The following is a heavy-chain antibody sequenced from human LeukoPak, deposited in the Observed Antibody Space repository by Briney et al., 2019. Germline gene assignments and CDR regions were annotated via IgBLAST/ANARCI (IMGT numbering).Heavy chain of an antibody. CDR3: ARDRYGQRIFDY. D-gene: IGHD3-16*02. CDR2: IYYSGST. CDR1: GGSISSGDYY. Sequence: PSETLSLTCTVSGGSISSGDYYWSWIRQPPGKGLEWIGYIYYSGSTYYNPSLKSRVTISVDTSKNQFSLKLSSVTAADTAVYYRARDRYGQRIFDYWGQGTLVTVSS. V-gene: IGHV4-30-4*01. J-gene: IGHJ4*02.